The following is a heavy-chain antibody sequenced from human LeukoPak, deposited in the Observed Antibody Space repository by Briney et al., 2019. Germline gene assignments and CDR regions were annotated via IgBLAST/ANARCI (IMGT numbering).Heavy chain of an antibody. Sequence: SETLSLTCTVSGDSISSYYWSWIRQPPGKGLELIGYIYYSGSTYYNPSLESRVTISVDTSKNQFSLKLSSVTAADTAIYYCARIQDIASAASGSPLFDYWGQGTLVTVSS. J-gene: IGHJ4*02. CDR1: GDSISSYY. V-gene: IGHV4-59*08. D-gene: IGHD6-13*01. CDR3: ARIQDIASAASGSPLFDY. CDR2: IYYSGST.